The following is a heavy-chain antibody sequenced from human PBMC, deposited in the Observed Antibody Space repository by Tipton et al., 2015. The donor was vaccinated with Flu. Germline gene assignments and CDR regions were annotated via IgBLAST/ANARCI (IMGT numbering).Heavy chain of an antibody. CDR1: RGSFSGYF. Sequence: GLVKPSETLSLTCAVYRGSFSGYFWSWIRQPPGKGLEWIGEINHSGSTNYNPSLKSRVTISVDTSKNQFSLKLSSVTAADTAVYYCARLVYRGYYSVGYYFETWGQGTLVTVSS. CDR2: INHSGST. V-gene: IGHV4-34*01. D-gene: IGHD3-22*01. J-gene: IGHJ4*02. CDR3: ARLVYRGYYSVGYYFET.